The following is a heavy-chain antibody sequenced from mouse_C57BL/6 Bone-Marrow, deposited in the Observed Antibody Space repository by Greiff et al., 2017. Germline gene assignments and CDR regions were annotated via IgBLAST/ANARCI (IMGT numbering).Heavy chain of an antibody. CDR2: IDPEDGDT. V-gene: IGHV14-1*01. CDR3: TTRFGYYGRDYAMDY. D-gene: IGHD1-1*02. CDR1: GFNIKDYY. Sequence: EVKLQQSGAELVRPGASVKLSCTASGFNIKDYYMHWVKQRPEQGLEWIGRIDPEDGDTEYASKFQGKATMTADPSSNTAYLQLSSLTSEDTAVYDCTTRFGYYGRDYAMDYWGQGTSLTVSS. J-gene: IGHJ4*01.